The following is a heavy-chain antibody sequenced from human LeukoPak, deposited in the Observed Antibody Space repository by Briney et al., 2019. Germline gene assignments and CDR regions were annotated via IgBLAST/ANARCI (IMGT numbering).Heavy chain of an antibody. CDR3: TKRRGYSFGFDYYYMDV. Sequence: PSETLSLTCTVSGGSIRSYWSWIRQPAGKGLEWIGRIYGSGSTDYSPSLKSRVTMPIDTSKNQFSLSLTSVTAADTAVYYCTKRRGYSFGFDYYYMDVWGKGTTVTISS. CDR2: IYGSGST. D-gene: IGHD5-18*01. J-gene: IGHJ6*03. CDR1: GGSIRSY. V-gene: IGHV4-4*07.